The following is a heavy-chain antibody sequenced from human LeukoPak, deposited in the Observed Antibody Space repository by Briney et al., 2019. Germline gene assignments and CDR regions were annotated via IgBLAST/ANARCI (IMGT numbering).Heavy chain of an antibody. D-gene: IGHD3-22*01. V-gene: IGHV3-21*01. CDR3: ARDRLSPTYYYDSSGYYLTEAPY. J-gene: IGHJ4*02. CDR2: ISSSSSYI. CDR1: GFTFSSYS. Sequence: GGSLRLSCAASGFTFSSYSMTWVRQAPGKGLEWVSSISSSSSYIYYADSVKGRFTISRDNAKNSLYLQMNSLRAEDTAVYYCARDRLSPTYYYDSSGYYLTEAPYWGQGTLVTVSS.